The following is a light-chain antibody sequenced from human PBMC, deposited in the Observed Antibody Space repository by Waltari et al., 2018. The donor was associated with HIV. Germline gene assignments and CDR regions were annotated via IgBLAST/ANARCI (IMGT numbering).Light chain of an antibody. Sequence: QSVVTQPPSVSGTPGQWVTISCSGSSSNIGSNHVNWYQHLPGTAPKLLIYNNNQRPSGVPDRVSGSKSGTSASLAISGLQSEDEADYFCAAWHDSLNGPVFGGGTKLTVL. CDR2: NNN. CDR1: SSNIGSNH. CDR3: AAWHDSLNGPV. J-gene: IGLJ3*02. V-gene: IGLV1-44*01.